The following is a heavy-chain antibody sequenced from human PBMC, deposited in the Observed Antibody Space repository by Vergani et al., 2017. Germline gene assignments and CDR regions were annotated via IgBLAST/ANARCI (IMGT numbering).Heavy chain of an antibody. D-gene: IGHD1-26*01. CDR2: ISGSGGSK. V-gene: IGHV3-23*01. J-gene: IGHJ5*02. CDR1: GFTFSSYA. CDR3: AKVRSGSYLGDWFDP. Sequence: EVQLLESGGGLVQPGGSLRLSCAASGFTFSSYAMSWVRQAPGKGLEWVSAISGSGGSKYYADSVKGRFTISRGNSKNTLYLQMNSLRAEDTAVYYCAKVRSGSYLGDWFDPWGQGTLVTVSS.